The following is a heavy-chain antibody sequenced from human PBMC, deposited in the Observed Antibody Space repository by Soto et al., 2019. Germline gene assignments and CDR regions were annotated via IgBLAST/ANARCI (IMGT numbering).Heavy chain of an antibody. CDR3: ARTFDKITYYFDY. CDR1: EFSFSSYA. CDR2: ISFNGNSL. J-gene: IGHJ4*02. V-gene: IGHV3-30-3*01. D-gene: IGHD3-9*01. Sequence: GGSLRLSCTASEFSFSSYAMHWIRQSPGKGLEWVAVISFNGNSLHYADSVKDRFTISRDNSKSTLYLQMNNMRTEDTAVYYCARTFDKITYYFDYWGQGTLVTVSS.